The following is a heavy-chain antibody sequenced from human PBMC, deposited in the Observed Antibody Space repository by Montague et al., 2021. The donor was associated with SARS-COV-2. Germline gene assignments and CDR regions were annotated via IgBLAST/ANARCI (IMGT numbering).Heavy chain of an antibody. V-gene: IGHV3-48*03. CDR1: GFTFSSYE. D-gene: IGHD6-19*01. CDR3: ARGLSIAVAGTLFPDYYYYMDV. J-gene: IGHJ6*03. Sequence: SLRLSCAASGFTFSSYEMNWVRQAPGKGLEWVSYISSSGSTIYYAYSVKGRFTISRDNAKNSLYLQMNSLRAEDTAVYYCARGLSIAVAGTLFPDYYYYMDVWGKGTTVTVSS. CDR2: ISSSGSTI.